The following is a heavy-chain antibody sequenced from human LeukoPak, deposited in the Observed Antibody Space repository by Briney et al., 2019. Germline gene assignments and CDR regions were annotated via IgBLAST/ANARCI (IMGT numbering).Heavy chain of an antibody. CDR1: GYTFTSYY. D-gene: IGHD3-9*01. J-gene: IGHJ6*02. V-gene: IGHV1-46*01. CDR3: ARDYRYFDYYYYYGMDV. Sequence: ALVKVSCKASGYTFTSYYMHWVRQAPGQGLEWMGIINPSGGSTSYAQKFQGRVTMTRDTSTSTVYMELSSLRSEDTAVYYCARDYRYFDYYYYYGMDVWGQGTTVTVSS. CDR2: INPSGGST.